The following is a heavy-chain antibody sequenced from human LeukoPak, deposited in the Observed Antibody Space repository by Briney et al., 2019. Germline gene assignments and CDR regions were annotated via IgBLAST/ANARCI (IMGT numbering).Heavy chain of an antibody. D-gene: IGHD4-17*01. Sequence: GGSLRLSCAVSGFTVSSNYMNWVRQAPGKGLEWVSIIYSGGSTYCTDSVKGRFTISRDNSKNTLYLQMNSLRAEDTAVYYCVRGDYGDYTLFDYWGQGTLVTVSS. CDR3: VRGDYGDYTLFDY. V-gene: IGHV3-53*01. CDR1: GFTVSSNY. J-gene: IGHJ4*02. CDR2: IYSGGST.